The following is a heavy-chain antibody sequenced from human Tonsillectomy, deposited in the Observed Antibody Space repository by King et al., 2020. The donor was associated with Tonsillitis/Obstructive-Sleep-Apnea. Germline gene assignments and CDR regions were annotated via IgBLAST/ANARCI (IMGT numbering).Heavy chain of an antibody. V-gene: IGHV2-5*01. D-gene: IGHD3-3*01. Sequence: TLKESGPTLVKPTQTLTLTCTFSGFSLSTGGVGVGWXXQPPGKXLEXXXXXXXXXXXRXXPXLXXRLTITKDXSKNXVVLTXTNMDPVDTATYYCARGNYDSDAFDIWGQGTMVTVSS. CDR2: XXXXXXX. CDR1: GFSLSTGGVG. J-gene: IGHJ3*02. CDR3: ARGNYDSDAFDI.